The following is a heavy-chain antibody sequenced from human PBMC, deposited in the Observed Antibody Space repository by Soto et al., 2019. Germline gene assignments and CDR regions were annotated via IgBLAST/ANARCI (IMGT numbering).Heavy chain of an antibody. Sequence: QVQLVESGGGVVQPGTSLKLSCAVSRVTFSDFGMHWVRQAPGKGLEWVGMISKDGSEKHYGDSVTGRFTISRDNSNNMLFLQMSRLRPTDTAVYYCAKVRVPTPFYQYYGLDVWGQGTTVTV. V-gene: IGHV3-30*18. CDR3: AKVRVPTPFYQYYGLDV. CDR2: ISKDGSEK. D-gene: IGHD2-15*01. CDR1: RVTFSDFG. J-gene: IGHJ6*02.